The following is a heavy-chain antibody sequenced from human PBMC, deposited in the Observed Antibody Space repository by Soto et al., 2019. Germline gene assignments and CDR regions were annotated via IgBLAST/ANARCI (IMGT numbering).Heavy chain of an antibody. CDR1: GFTFSSYW. D-gene: IGHD3-9*01. V-gene: IGHV3-74*01. CDR2: INSDGSST. Sequence: GGSLRLSCAASGFTFSSYWMHWVRQAPGKGLVWVSRINSDGSSTSYADSVKGRVTINRDTSASTAYMELSSLTSEDTAVYYCARSLTIRYGMDVWGQGTTVTVSS. CDR3: ARSLTIRYGMDV. J-gene: IGHJ6*02.